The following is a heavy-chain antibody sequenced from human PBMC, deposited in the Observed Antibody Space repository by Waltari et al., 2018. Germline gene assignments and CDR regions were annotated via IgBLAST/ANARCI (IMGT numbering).Heavy chain of an antibody. Sequence: QVQLVQSGAEVKKPGSSVQVSCKASGGTFSSYAISWVRQAPGQGLEWMGGIIPFFGTAYYEQKCQGRVTINADESTSTAYMELSSLRSEDTAVYYCARGYYYDSSGYYPTDAFDIWGQGTMVTVSS. V-gene: IGHV1-69*01. J-gene: IGHJ3*02. CDR2: IIPFFGTA. CDR3: ARGYYYDSSGYYPTDAFDI. D-gene: IGHD3-22*01. CDR1: GGTFSSYA.